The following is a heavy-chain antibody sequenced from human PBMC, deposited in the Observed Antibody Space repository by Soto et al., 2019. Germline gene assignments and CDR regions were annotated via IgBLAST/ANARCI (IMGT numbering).Heavy chain of an antibody. CDR3: TLGSWSAETFDI. V-gene: IGHV1-69*02. CDR1: GGTFSTYT. J-gene: IGHJ3*02. CDR2: ILPMLDIT. D-gene: IGHD6-13*01. Sequence: QVQLVQSGAEVKKPGSSVKVSCKASGGTFSTYTIIWVRQAPGQGLEWMGRILPMLDITNSAQRFQGRVTKTADKSTSTAYLELSSLRSEDTAVYYCTLGSWSAETFDIWGRGTMVTVSS.